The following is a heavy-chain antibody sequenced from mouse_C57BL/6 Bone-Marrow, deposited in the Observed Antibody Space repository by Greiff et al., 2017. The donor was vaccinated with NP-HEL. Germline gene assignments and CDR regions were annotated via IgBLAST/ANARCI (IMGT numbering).Heavy chain of an antibody. CDR2: INPSNGGT. V-gene: IGHV1-53*01. Sequence: VQLQQPGTELVKPGASVKLSCKASGYTFTSYWMHWVKQRPGQGLEWIGNINPSNGGTNYNEKFKSKATLTVDKSSSTAYMQLSSLTSEDSAVYCCARGETVVALRWYFDVWGTGTTVTVSS. CDR3: ARGETVVALRWYFDV. CDR1: GYTFTSYW. J-gene: IGHJ1*03. D-gene: IGHD1-1*01.